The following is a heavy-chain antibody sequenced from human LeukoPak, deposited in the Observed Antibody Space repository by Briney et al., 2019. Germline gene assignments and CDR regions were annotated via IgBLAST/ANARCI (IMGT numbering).Heavy chain of an antibody. D-gene: IGHD6-13*01. V-gene: IGHV4-39*01. CDR3: ARQGSSWYHDY. Sequence: SETLSLTCTVSGGSISSSSYYWGWIRQPPGKGLEWIGGIYYSGSTYYNPSLKSRVTISVDTSKNQFSLKLSSVTAADTAVYYCARQGSSWYHDYWGQGTLVTVSS. J-gene: IGHJ4*02. CDR1: GGSISSSSYY. CDR2: IYYSGST.